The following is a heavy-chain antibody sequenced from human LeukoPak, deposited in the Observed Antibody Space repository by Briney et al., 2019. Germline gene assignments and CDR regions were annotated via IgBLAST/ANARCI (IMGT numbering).Heavy chain of an antibody. V-gene: IGHV3-7*03. CDR2: IEGDGSER. CDR3: AGGSGWLTEY. Sequence: GVSLRPSCAASGFSFSSHWMSWVRQAPGKGLEWVANIEGDGSERNYLDSVKGRFTISRDNAKNSLHLEMNSLRGEDTAVYFCAGGSGWLTEYWGQGTVVTVSS. D-gene: IGHD6-19*01. CDR1: GFSFSSHW. J-gene: IGHJ4*02.